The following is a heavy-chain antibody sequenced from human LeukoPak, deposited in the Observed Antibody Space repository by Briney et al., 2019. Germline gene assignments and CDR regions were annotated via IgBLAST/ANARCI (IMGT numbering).Heavy chain of an antibody. CDR1: GFTFSSYA. J-gene: IGHJ4*02. CDR2: ITGGDGGT. V-gene: IGHV3-23*01. D-gene: IGHD1-26*01. CDR3: ARRLLVGTTVRPYFDY. Sequence: GGSLRLSCAGSGFTFSSYAMSWVRQAPGEGLEWVSTITGGDGGTYYADSVKGRFTLSRDNSKHTVYLQMNSLRAEDTAVYYCARRLLVGTTVRPYFDYWGQGTLVTVSS.